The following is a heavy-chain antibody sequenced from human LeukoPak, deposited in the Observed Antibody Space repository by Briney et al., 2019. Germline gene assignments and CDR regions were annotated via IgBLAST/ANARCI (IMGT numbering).Heavy chain of an antibody. J-gene: IGHJ5*02. CDR1: GFSVSNYY. V-gene: IGHV3-66*03. CDR3: ARDRAVTQDWVEFDP. D-gene: IGHD4-17*01. CDR2: IRDSGET. Sequence: GGSLRLSCAGSGFSVSNYYMSWVRQAPGKGLEWVSLIRDSGETFYADSVKGRVTISRDNSKNTMYLQMNRLRVEDTAVYFCARDRAVTQDWVEFDPWGQGTLVTVSS.